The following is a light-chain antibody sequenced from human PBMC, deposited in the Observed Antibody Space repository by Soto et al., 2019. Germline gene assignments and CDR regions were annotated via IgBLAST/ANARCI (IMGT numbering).Light chain of an antibody. CDR3: QQLTSYPLT. J-gene: IGKJ4*01. Sequence: DIHLTQSPSFLSASVGDRVTITCRASQGISSYLAWYQQKPGKAPRLLIYAASTLQSGVPSRFSGSGSGTEFPLTICSLQPEDFATYYCQQLTSYPLTLGGGIKVEI. CDR2: AAS. CDR1: QGISSY. V-gene: IGKV1-9*01.